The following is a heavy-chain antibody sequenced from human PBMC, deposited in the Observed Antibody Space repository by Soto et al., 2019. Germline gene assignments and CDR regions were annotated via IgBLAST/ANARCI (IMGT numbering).Heavy chain of an antibody. V-gene: IGHV1-3*01. Sequence: ASVKVSCKASGYTFTSYAMHWVRQAPGQRLEWMGWINAGNGNTKYSQKFQGRVTITRDTSASTAYMELSSLRSEDTAVYYCAVSGGGSSYYYYYMDVWGKGTTVTVSS. CDR3: AVSGGGSSYYYYYMDV. CDR1: GYTFTSYA. J-gene: IGHJ6*03. CDR2: INAGNGNT. D-gene: IGHD2-15*01.